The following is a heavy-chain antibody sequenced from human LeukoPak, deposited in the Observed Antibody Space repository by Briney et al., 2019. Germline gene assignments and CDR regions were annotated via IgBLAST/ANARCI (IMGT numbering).Heavy chain of an antibody. CDR1: GLTFSSYS. J-gene: IGHJ4*02. CDR3: ARNWGCSGGSCYSTGGFDY. D-gene: IGHD2-15*01. CDR2: ISTSSSYI. Sequence: GGSLRLSCAASGLTFSSYSMNWVRQAPGKGLEWVSSISTSSSYIYYADSVKGRFTISRDNAKNSLYLQMNSLRAEDTAVYYCARNWGCSGGSCYSTGGFDYWGQGTLVTVSS. V-gene: IGHV3-21*01.